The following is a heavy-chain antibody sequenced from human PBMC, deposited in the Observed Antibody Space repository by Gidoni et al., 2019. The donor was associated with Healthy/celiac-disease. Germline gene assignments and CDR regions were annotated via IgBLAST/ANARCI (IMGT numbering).Heavy chain of an antibody. CDR2: ISSSSSYI. J-gene: IGHJ5*02. D-gene: IGHD3-9*01. Sequence: EVQLVESGGGLVKPGGSLRLSCAASGFTFSSYSMNWVRQAPGKGLEWFSSISSSSSYIYYADSVKGRFTISRDNAKNSLYLQMNSLRAEDTAVYYCARGSMYYDILTEFDPWGQGTLVTVSS. CDR3: ARGSMYYDILTEFDP. V-gene: IGHV3-21*01. CDR1: GFTFSSYS.